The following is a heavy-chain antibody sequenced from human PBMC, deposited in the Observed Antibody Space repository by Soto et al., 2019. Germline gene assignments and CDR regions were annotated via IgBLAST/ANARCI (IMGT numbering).Heavy chain of an antibody. J-gene: IGHJ3*02. Sequence: PGGSLRLSCAASGFTFSSYAMHWVRQAPGKGLEWVAVISYDGSNKYYADSVKGRFTISRDNSKNTLYLQMNSLRAEDTAVYYCARGLVSSGYYLRRAFDIWGQGTMVTVSS. CDR2: ISYDGSNK. V-gene: IGHV3-30-3*01. D-gene: IGHD3-22*01. CDR1: GFTFSSYA. CDR3: ARGLVSSGYYLRRAFDI.